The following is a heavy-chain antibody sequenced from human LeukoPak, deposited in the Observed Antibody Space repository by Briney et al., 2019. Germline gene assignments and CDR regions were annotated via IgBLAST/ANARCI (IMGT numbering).Heavy chain of an antibody. CDR1: GFTFSSYS. D-gene: IGHD3-10*02. CDR3: ARGTMVGRQCAQLYDY. V-gene: IGHV3-21*01. Sequence: PGGSLRLFCAASGFTFSSYSMNWVRQAPGKGLEWVSSISSSSSYIYYADSVKGRYTISRDNAKNSLYLQMNSLRAADTAVHYCARGTMVGRQCAQLYDYWGQGTLLTVSS. CDR2: ISSSSSYI. J-gene: IGHJ4*02.